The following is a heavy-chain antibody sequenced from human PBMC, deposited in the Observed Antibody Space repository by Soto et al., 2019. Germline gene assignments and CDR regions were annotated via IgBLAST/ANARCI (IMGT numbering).Heavy chain of an antibody. Sequence: SETLSLTCVVSGASINSNSFNWVWIRQSPGKGLEWIGSIDSRGTTYYNPSLKSRLSISVDRSKSQFSLNLLSVTAADTSIYYCARDIVVVPGDMAGRFYHMDVWGSGATVTVSS. D-gene: IGHD2-15*01. CDR3: ARDIVVVPGDMAGRFYHMDV. J-gene: IGHJ6*03. V-gene: IGHV4-39*02. CDR1: GASINSNSFN. CDR2: IDSRGTT.